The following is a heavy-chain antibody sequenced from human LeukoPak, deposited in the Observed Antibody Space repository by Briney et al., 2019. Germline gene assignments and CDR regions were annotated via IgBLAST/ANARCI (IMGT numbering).Heavy chain of an antibody. Sequence: SETLSLTCTVSGGSISSSSYYWGWIRQPPGKGLEWITSIYYSGSTYSNPSLRSRLTISVDTSKNQFSLKLSSVTAADTAVYYCARSLRVAVIASPYYFDYWGQGTLVTVSS. V-gene: IGHV4-39*01. J-gene: IGHJ4*02. CDR2: IYYSGST. D-gene: IGHD2-21*01. CDR3: ARSLRVAVIASPYYFDY. CDR1: GGSISSSSYY.